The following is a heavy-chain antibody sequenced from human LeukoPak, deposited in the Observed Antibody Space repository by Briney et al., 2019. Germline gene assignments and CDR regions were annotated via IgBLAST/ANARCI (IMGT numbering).Heavy chain of an antibody. J-gene: IGHJ4*02. CDR3: ARATRNGYDY. CDR1: GFTFRIYG. V-gene: IGHV3-48*04. CDR2: ISSGSDTI. Sequence: GGSLRLSCAASGFTFRIYGMNWGRQAPGKGPEWVSYISSGSDTIYYADSAKGRFTMSRDNAKNSLFLQMNSLRAEDTAVYYCARATRNGYDYWGQGTLVTVSS. D-gene: IGHD5-24*01.